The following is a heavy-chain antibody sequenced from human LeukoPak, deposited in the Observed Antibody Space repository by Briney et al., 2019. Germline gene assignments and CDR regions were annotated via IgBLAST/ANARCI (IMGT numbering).Heavy chain of an antibody. CDR1: GYTFTSYY. J-gene: IGHJ4*02. CDR3: ARDTDHYGGTDIDY. CDR2: INANTGNP. Sequence: ASVKVSCKASGYTFTSYYMHWVRQAPGQGLEWMGWINANTGNPTYAQGFTGRFVFSLDTSVSTAYLQISSLKAEDTAVYYCARDTDHYGGTDIDYWGQGTLVTVSS. D-gene: IGHD4-23*01. V-gene: IGHV7-4-1*02.